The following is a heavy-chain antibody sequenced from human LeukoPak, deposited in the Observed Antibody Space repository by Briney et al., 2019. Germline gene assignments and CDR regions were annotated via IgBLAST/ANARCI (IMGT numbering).Heavy chain of an antibody. CDR1: GFTFSNAW. V-gene: IGHV3-74*01. D-gene: IGHD3-9*01. J-gene: IGHJ6*02. CDR2: INGDGRNI. Sequence: SGGSLRLSCAASGFTFSNAWMSWVRQAPRKGLVWVSRINGDGRNINYADSVRGRFTISRDNAKNTLYLQMNTLRVEDTAVYYCTRDLMDYDVSTGLHHYYMDVWGQGTTVTVSS. CDR3: TRDLMDYDVSTGLHHYYMDV.